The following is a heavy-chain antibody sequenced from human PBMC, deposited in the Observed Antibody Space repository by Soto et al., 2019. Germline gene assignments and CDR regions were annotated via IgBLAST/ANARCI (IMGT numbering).Heavy chain of an antibody. J-gene: IGHJ3*02. CDR3: ARHWADDAFDI. V-gene: IGHV4-59*08. CDR2: IYYSGST. Sequence: SETLSLTCTVSGGSISSYYWSWIRQPPGKGLEWIGYIYYSGSTNYNPSLKSRVTISVDTSKNQFSLKLSSVTAADTAVYYCARHWADDAFDIWGQGTMVTVSS. CDR1: GGSISSYY. D-gene: IGHD7-27*01.